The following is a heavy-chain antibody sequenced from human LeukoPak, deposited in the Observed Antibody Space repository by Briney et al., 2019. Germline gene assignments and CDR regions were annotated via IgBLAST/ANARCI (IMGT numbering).Heavy chain of an antibody. Sequence: GASVKVSCKASGYTFTSYAMHWVRQAPGQGLEWMGWINHSGGTNYPQKFQGRVAITSDTSITTAYMDLSRLTSDDTAVYYCARDRYGDGFAHFDYWGQGALVTVSS. J-gene: IGHJ4*02. V-gene: IGHV1-2*02. D-gene: IGHD5-24*01. CDR3: ARDRYGDGFAHFDY. CDR2: INHSGGT. CDR1: GYTFTSYA.